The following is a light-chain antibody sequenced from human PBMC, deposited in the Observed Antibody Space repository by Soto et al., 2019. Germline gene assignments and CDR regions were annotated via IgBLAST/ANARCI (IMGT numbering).Light chain of an antibody. CDR3: QQYNDWPALT. Sequence: EIVMTQSPDTLSVSPGERATLSCRASQSIINNLAWYQQKPGQAPRLLIYGASIRATGFPARFSGSGSGTEFTITISSLQSEDFAVYYCQQYNDWPALTLGGGTKVEIK. CDR2: GAS. J-gene: IGKJ4*01. CDR1: QSIINN. V-gene: IGKV3-15*01.